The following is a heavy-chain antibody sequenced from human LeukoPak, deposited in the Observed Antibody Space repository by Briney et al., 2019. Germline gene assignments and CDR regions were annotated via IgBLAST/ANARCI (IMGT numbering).Heavy chain of an antibody. CDR3: ARDSGRGRWLPLTEAFDI. J-gene: IGHJ3*02. V-gene: IGHV1-18*01. D-gene: IGHD3-22*01. Sequence: ASVKVSCTAAGYTFSSYGVSWVRQAPGQGLEWMGWISAYNGNTNNAQKFQGRVTMTTDISTSTAYMELRSLRSDDTAVYYCARDSGRGRWLPLTEAFDIWGQGTLVTVSS. CDR1: GYTFSSYG. CDR2: ISAYNGNT.